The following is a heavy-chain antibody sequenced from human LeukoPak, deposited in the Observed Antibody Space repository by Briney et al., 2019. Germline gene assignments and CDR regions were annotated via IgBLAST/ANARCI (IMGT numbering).Heavy chain of an antibody. D-gene: IGHD2-21*02. CDR3: ARAHIVVVTAIPYPDY. V-gene: IGHV1-69*13. CDR2: IIPIFGTA. CDR1: GGTFSSYA. Sequence: SVKVSCKASGGTFSSYAISWVRQAPGQGLEWMGGIIPIFGTANYAQKFQGRVTITADESTSTAYMELSSLRSEDTAVYYCARAHIVVVTAIPYPDYWGQGTLVTVSS. J-gene: IGHJ4*02.